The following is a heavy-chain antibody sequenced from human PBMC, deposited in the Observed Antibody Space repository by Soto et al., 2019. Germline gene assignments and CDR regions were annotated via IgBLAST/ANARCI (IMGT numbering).Heavy chain of an antibody. CDR1: GGTFSSYA. D-gene: IGHD3-22*01. CDR2: IIPIFGTA. Sequence: QVQLVQSGAEVKKPGSSVKVSCKASGGTFSSYAISWVRQAPGQGLEWMGGIIPIFGTANYAQKFESRVTITADKSTSTAYMELSSLRSEDTAVYYCARGSTMIVVVISNDAFDIWGQGTMVTVSS. V-gene: IGHV1-69*06. CDR3: ARGSTMIVVVISNDAFDI. J-gene: IGHJ3*02.